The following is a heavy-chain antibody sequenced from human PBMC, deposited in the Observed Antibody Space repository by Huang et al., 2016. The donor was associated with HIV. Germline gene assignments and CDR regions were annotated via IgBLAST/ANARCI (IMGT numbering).Heavy chain of an antibody. V-gene: IGHV1-18*01. D-gene: IGHD3-10*01. CDR3: ARFRGPQVTLNWLDP. CDR2: GRTYNGHT. J-gene: IGHJ5*02. CDR1: GYTFFPSS. Sequence: QVQLVQSGPEMKKPGASVNVSCKASGYTFFPSSFCLVRQAPGQGLEWRGGGRTYNGHTNYAQKCQGRLTLTTDVSTGSAYMELKNLRSDDTAVYYCARFRGPQVTLNWLDPWGQGTLVTVSS.